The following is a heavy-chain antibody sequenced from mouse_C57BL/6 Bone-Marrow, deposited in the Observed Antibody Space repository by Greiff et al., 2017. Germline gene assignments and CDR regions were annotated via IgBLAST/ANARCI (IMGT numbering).Heavy chain of an antibody. D-gene: IGHD2-1*01. J-gene: IGHJ3*01. CDR1: GFTFSDYG. V-gene: IGHV5-17*01. CDR3: ARPYGNRYRFAY. CDR2: ISSGSSTI. Sequence: EVQGVESGGGLVKPGGSLKLSCAASGFTFSDYGMHWVRQAPEKGLEWVAYISSGSSTIYYADTVKGRFTISRDNAKNTLFLQMTSLRSEDTAMYYCARPYGNRYRFAYWGQGTLVTVSA.